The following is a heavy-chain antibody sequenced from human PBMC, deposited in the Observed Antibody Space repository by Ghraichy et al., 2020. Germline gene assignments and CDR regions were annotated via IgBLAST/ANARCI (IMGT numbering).Heavy chain of an antibody. D-gene: IGHD1-1*01. CDR3: ARLPEQLEFPLDYGMDV. J-gene: IGHJ6*02. CDR1: GYSFTSYW. V-gene: IGHV5-51*01. CDR2: IYPGDSDT. Sequence: GESLNISCKGSGYSFTSYWIGWVRQMPGKGLEWMGIIYPGDSDTRYSPSFQGQVTISADKSISTAYLQWSSLKASDTAMYYCARLPEQLEFPLDYGMDVWGQGTTVTVSS.